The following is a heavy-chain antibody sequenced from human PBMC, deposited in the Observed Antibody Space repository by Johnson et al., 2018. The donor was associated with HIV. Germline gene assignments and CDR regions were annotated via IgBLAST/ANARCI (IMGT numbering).Heavy chain of an antibody. CDR3: AKQNRGAFDI. J-gene: IGHJ3*02. V-gene: IGHV3-NL1*01. CDR2: IYSGGNT. CDR1: GFTFSSYG. Sequence: QVQLVESGGGVVQPGRSLRLSCAASGFTFSSYGMHWVRQAPGKGLEWVSVIYSGGNTYYADSVKGRFTISRDTSKNTLYFQMNGLRAEDTAVYYCAKQNRGAFDIWGQGTMVTVSS.